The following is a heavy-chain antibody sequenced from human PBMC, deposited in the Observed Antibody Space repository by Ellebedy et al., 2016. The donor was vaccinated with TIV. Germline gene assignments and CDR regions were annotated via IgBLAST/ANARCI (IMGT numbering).Heavy chain of an antibody. Sequence: GESLKISCAASGFTFSSYSMNWVRQAPGKGLEWVSSISSSSSYIYYADSVKGRFTISRDNAKNSLYLQMNSLRAEDTAVYYCALSRRAMRYFDYWGQGTLVTVSS. CDR3: ALSRRAMRYFDY. J-gene: IGHJ4*02. D-gene: IGHD5-18*01. V-gene: IGHV3-21*01. CDR2: ISSSSSYI. CDR1: GFTFSSYS.